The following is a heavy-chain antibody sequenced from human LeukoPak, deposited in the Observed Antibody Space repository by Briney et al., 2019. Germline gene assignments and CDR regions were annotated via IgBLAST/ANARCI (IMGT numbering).Heavy chain of an antibody. D-gene: IGHD6-19*01. Sequence: PSETLSLTCNVSSDSLSSNNYYWGWIRQPPGKGLEWIGSIFYSGSTYYNPSLKSRVTISVDTSKNHFSLKLNSVTATDTAVYYCARTLNSLAVAGPFEYWGQGTLVTVSS. V-gene: IGHV4-39*02. CDR3: ARTLNSLAVAGPFEY. J-gene: IGHJ4*02. CDR1: SDSLSSNNYY. CDR2: IFYSGST.